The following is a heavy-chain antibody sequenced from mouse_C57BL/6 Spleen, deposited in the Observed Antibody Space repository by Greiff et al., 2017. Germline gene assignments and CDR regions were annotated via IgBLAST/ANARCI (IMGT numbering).Heavy chain of an antibody. CDR2: IYPRRGNT. CDR1: GYTFTSYG. J-gene: IGHJ3*01. Sequence: VQLQQSGAELARPGASVKLSCKASGYTFTSYGISWVKQRTGQGLEWIGEIYPRRGNTYYNEKFKGKATLTADKSSSTAYMELRSLTSEDSAVYFCAREWFAYWGQGTLVTVSA. CDR3: AREWFAY. V-gene: IGHV1-81*01.